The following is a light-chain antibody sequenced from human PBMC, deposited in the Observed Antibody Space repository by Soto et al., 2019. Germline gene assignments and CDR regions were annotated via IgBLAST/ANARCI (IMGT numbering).Light chain of an antibody. CDR2: DVT. CDR3: CSYTSSSTYV. CDR1: NSDVGGYNY. J-gene: IGLJ1*01. Sequence: QSVLTQPASVSGSPGPSITISRPGTNSDVGGYNYVSWYQQHPGKAPKLMIYDVTNRPSGVSDRFSGSKSGNTASLTISGLQAEDEADYYCCSYTSSSTYVFGTGTKVTVL. V-gene: IGLV2-14*03.